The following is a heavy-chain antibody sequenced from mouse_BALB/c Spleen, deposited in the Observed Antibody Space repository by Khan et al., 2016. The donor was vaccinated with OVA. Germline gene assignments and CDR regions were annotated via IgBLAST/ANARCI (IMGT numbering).Heavy chain of an antibody. Sequence: VQLQQSGPELMKPGASVKISCKASAYSFTTYYMHWVKQSHGKSLEWIGCIDPFNGGTTYNQKFKGKATLTVDKSSNTAYMHLSTLTSEDSAVYYCARRTLDYWGQGTSVTVSS. CDR1: AYSFTTYY. V-gene: IGHV1S135*01. J-gene: IGHJ4*01. CDR3: ARRTLDY. CDR2: IDPFNGGT.